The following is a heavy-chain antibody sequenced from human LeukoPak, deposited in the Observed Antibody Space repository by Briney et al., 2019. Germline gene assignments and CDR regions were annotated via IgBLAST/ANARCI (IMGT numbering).Heavy chain of an antibody. CDR2: ISSSSSTI. J-gene: IGHJ4*02. V-gene: IGHV3-48*01. CDR1: GFTFSSYS. Sequence: GGSLRLSCAASGFTFSSYSMNWVRQAPGKGLEWVSYISSSSSTIYYADSVKGRFTISRDNAKNSLYLQMNSPRAEDTAVYYCARSAIVADSDYWGQGTLVTVSS. CDR3: ARSAIVADSDY. D-gene: IGHD5-12*01.